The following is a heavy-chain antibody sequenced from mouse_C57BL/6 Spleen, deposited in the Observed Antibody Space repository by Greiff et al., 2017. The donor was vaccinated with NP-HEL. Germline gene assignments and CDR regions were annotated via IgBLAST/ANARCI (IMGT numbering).Heavy chain of an antibody. D-gene: IGHD2-5*01. J-gene: IGHJ3*01. V-gene: IGHV7-3*01. CDR3: ARSLYSTPFAY. CDR2: IRNKANGYTT. CDR1: GFTFTDYY. Sequence: EVMLVESGGGLVQPGGSLSLSCAASGFTFTDYYMSWVRQPPGKALEWLGFIRNKANGYTTEYSASVKGRFTISRDNSQSILYLQMNALRAEDSATDYCARSLYSTPFAYWGQGTLVTVSA.